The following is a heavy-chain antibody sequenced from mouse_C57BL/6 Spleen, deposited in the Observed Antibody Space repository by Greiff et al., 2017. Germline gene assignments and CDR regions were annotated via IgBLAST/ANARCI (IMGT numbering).Heavy chain of an antibody. J-gene: IGHJ2*01. CDR1: GYTFTSYW. CDR2: IDPSDSYT. Sequence: VKQSCKASGYTFTSYWMHWVKQRTGQGLEWIGEIDPSDSYTNYNQKLKGKSTFTVDKSSSTAYMQLSSLTSEDSAVYYCARGYGNYAGYWGQGTTLTVSS. V-gene: IGHV1-69*01. CDR3: ARGYGNYAGY. D-gene: IGHD2-1*01.